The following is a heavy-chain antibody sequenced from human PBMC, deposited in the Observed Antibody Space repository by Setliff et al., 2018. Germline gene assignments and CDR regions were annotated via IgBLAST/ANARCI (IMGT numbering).Heavy chain of an antibody. CDR2: IYTDGTT. V-gene: IGHV3-66*01. J-gene: IGHJ4*02. Sequence: GGSLRLSCAASGFTFDKHGMNWVRQAPGKGPEYVSIIYTDGTTYYTDSVKGRFTISRDNSKNTLYLQLNSLRAEDTAVYYCVRGLPFDYWGQGTLVTVSS. CDR3: VRGLPFDY. CDR1: GFTFDKHG.